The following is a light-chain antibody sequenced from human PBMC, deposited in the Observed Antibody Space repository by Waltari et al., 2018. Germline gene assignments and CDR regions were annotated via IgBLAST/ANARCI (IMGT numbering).Light chain of an antibody. CDR1: QRLGKNY. Sequence: IVLTQSPGTLSLSPGDRASLSCKASQRLGKNYVAWYQHKPGQAPRLVIYGASSRAAGIPDRFSGSGSGTDFTLTISRLEPEDFAVYYCQRYASSVLYTFGQGTKLEIK. V-gene: IGKV3-20*01. CDR3: QRYASSVLYT. CDR2: GAS. J-gene: IGKJ2*01.